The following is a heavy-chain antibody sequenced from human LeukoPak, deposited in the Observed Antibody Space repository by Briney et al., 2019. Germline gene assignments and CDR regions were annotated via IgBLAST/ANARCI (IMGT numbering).Heavy chain of an antibody. V-gene: IGHV3-48*04. CDR2: ISAAGGTI. CDR1: RLSVSSNN. J-gene: IGHJ4*02. CDR3: AREYCTNGVCYFDY. Sequence: GGSLRLSCAASRLSVSSNNMHWVRQAPGGGLEWLSYISAAGGTIYSADSVKGRCTISRDNAKNSLYLQMNSLRAEDTAVYYCAREYCTNGVCYFDYWGQGTLVTVSS. D-gene: IGHD2-8*01.